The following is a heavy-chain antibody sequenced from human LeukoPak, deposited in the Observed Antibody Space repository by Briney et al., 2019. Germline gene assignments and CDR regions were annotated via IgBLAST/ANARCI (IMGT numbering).Heavy chain of an antibody. CDR1: GGSISSFY. Sequence: SETLSLTCTVSGGSISSFYWSWIRQTPGKGLEWIGYIYYSGSTNYNPSLQSRVTISVDTSKNQFSLKLNSVTAADTAVYYCASQRYFDWFRRDYWGQGTLVTVSS. CDR2: IYYSGST. D-gene: IGHD3-9*01. V-gene: IGHV4-59*08. CDR3: ASQRYFDWFRRDY. J-gene: IGHJ4*02.